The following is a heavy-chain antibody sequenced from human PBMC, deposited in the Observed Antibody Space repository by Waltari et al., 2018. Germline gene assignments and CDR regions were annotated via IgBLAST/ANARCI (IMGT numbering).Heavy chain of an antibody. V-gene: IGHV3-74*01. D-gene: IGHD3-16*01. CDR3: GTLEDVAS. CDR1: GLTFTAYW. CDR2: VKPDGTTK. Sequence: EVQVVESGGGLVQPGESLTLSCRVSGLTFTAYWMHWVRQVPGKGLEWVSGVKPDGTTKNYADSVRGRCTISRDNARNTVHLQLNSLGVEDTAVYYCGTLEDVASWGRGALVTVSS. J-gene: IGHJ4*02.